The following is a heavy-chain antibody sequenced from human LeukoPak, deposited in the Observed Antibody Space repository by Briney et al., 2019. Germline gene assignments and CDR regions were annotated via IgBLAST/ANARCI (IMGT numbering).Heavy chain of an antibody. Sequence: SQTLSLTCAVSGGSISSGGYSWSWIRQPPGKGLEWIGYIYRSGSTYYNPSLKSRVTISVDTSKNQFSLKLSSVTAADTAVYYCAREGHDTIFGVVIQYNWFDPWGQGTLVTVSS. D-gene: IGHD3-3*01. V-gene: IGHV4-30-2*01. J-gene: IGHJ5*02. CDR1: GGSISSGGYS. CDR2: IYRSGST. CDR3: AREGHDTIFGVVIQYNWFDP.